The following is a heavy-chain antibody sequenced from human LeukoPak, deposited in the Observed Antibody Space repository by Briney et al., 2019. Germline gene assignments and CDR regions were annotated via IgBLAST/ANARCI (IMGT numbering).Heavy chain of an antibody. J-gene: IGHJ2*01. D-gene: IGHD4-23*01. CDR3: ATWYGGNSVDDWYFDL. Sequence: GASVKVSCKVSGYTLTELSMHWVRQAPGKGLEWMGGFDPEDGETIYAQKFQGRVTMTEDTSTDTAYMELSSLRSEDTAVYYCATWYGGNSVDDWYFDLWGRGTLVTVSS. V-gene: IGHV1-24*01. CDR1: GYTLTELS. CDR2: FDPEDGET.